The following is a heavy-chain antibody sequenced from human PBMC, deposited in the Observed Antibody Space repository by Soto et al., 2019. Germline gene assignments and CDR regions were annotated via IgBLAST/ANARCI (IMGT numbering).Heavy chain of an antibody. V-gene: IGHV1-18*04. CDR2: ISGYNGDT. J-gene: IGHJ4*02. Sequence: GASVKVSCKVSGYTFTMYGISGVVQAPGQGLEWMGWISGYNGDTNYAQKLQGRVTMTTDTSTNTAYMELRSLRSDDTAVYYCARAPQTVAGAGIWYWGQGTLVTVSS. D-gene: IGHD6-13*01. CDR1: GYTFTMYG. CDR3: ARAPQTVAGAGIWY.